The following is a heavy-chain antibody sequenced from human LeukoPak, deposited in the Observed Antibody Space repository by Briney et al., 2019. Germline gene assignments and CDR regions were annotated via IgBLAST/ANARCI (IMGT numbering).Heavy chain of an antibody. D-gene: IGHD5-18*01. V-gene: IGHV4-31*03. CDR1: GDSISSPDSY. J-gene: IGHJ4*02. Sequence: PSETLSLTCTVSGDSISSPDSYCNWIRHHPGKGLEWVGYIYYTGSADFNPSLRSRITISADTSKNQFSLSVSSVTAADTAIYYCAHGRDRAKVAYWGQGTLVTVSS. CDR3: AHGRDRAKVAY. CDR2: IYYTGSA.